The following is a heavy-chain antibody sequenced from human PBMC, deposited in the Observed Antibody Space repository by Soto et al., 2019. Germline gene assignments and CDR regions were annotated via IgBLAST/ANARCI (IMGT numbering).Heavy chain of an antibody. J-gene: IGHJ5*02. CDR1: GGSISSSSYY. Sequence: QLQLQESGPGLVKPSETLSLTCTVSGGSISSSSYYWGWIRQPPGKGLEWIGSIYYSGSTYYNPSLKSRVTISVHTSKNQFSLKLSSVTAADTAVYYCARLGLSYDFWSGYGGEGWFDPWGQGTLVTVSS. D-gene: IGHD3-3*01. V-gene: IGHV4-39*01. CDR2: IYYSGST. CDR3: ARLGLSYDFWSGYGGEGWFDP.